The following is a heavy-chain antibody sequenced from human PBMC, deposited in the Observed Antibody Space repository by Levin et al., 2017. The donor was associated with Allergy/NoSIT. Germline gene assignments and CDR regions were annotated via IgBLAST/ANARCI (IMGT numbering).Heavy chain of an antibody. V-gene: IGHV3-30*18. Sequence: KGLELVAVISYDGSNKYYADSVKGRFTISRDNSKNTLYLQMNSLRAEDTAVYYCAKDPGVGAAAIDYWGQGTLVTVSS. CDR3: AKDPGVGAAAIDY. CDR2: ISYDGSNK. D-gene: IGHD1-26*01. J-gene: IGHJ4*02.